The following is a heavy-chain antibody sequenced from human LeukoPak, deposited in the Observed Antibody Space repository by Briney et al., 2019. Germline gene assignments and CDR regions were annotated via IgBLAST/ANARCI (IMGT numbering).Heavy chain of an antibody. D-gene: IGHD1-26*01. V-gene: IGHV1-18*01. J-gene: IGHJ4*02. CDR2: ISAYNGNT. CDR1: GYTFTSYG. Sequence: ASVKVSCKASGYTFTSYGISWVRQAPGQGLEWVGWISAYNGNTNYAQKLQGRVTMTTDTSTSTAYMELRSLRSDDTAVYYCARVEVVGATNPPFDYWGQGTLVTVSS. CDR3: ARVEVVGATNPPFDY.